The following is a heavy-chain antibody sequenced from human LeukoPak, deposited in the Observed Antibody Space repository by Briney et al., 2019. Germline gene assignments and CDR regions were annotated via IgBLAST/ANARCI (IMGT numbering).Heavy chain of an antibody. CDR2: IIPIFGTA. CDR1: GGTFSSYA. Sequence: SVKVSCKASGGTFSSYAISWVRQAPGQGLEWMGGIIPIFGTANYAQKFQGRVTITADESTSTAYMELSSLRSEDTAVYYCARALVKGISAAAYVYYFDYWGQGTLVTVSS. V-gene: IGHV1-69*13. CDR3: ARALVKGISAAAYVYYFDY. D-gene: IGHD6-13*01. J-gene: IGHJ4*02.